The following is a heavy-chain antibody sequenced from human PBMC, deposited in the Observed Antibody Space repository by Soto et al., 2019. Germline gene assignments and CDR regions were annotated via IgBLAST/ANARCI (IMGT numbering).Heavy chain of an antibody. D-gene: IGHD3-3*01. CDR1: GYTFTSYG. Sequence: QVQLVQSGAEVKKPGASVKVSCKASGYTFTSYGISWVRQAPGQGLEWMGWISAYNGNTNYAQKPQGRVTMTTDTATSTAYMELRSLRSDDTAVYYCARREVTTIFGVVSDYGGQGTLVTVSS. V-gene: IGHV1-18*04. CDR3: ARREVTTIFGVVSDY. J-gene: IGHJ4*02. CDR2: ISAYNGNT.